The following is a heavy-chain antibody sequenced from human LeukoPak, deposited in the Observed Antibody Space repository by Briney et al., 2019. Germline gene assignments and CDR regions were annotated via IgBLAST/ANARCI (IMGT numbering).Heavy chain of an antibody. CDR2: ISYDGGDP. CDR3: AREYSSRLYNWLDP. J-gene: IGHJ5*02. CDR1: GFTFSSYW. D-gene: IGHD6-13*01. Sequence: GSLRLSRAASGFTFSSYWMHWVRQAPGKGLVWVSRISYDGGDPSYADSVKGRFTISRDNAKNTLYLQMNSLTAEDTAVYYCAREYSSRLYNWLDPWGQGTLVTVSS. V-gene: IGHV3-74*01.